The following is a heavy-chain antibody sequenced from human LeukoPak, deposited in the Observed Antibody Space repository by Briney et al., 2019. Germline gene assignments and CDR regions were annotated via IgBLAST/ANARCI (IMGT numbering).Heavy chain of an antibody. J-gene: IGHJ4*02. Sequence: PSETLSLTCTVSGGSISSYYWSWIRQPPGKGLEWIGYIYYSGSTYYNPSLKSRVTISVDTSKNQFSLKLSSVTAADTAVYYCARRACSGGSCYEPYYFDYWGQGTLVTVSS. CDR2: IYYSGST. D-gene: IGHD2-15*01. V-gene: IGHV4-59*04. CDR3: ARRACSGGSCYEPYYFDY. CDR1: GGSISSYY.